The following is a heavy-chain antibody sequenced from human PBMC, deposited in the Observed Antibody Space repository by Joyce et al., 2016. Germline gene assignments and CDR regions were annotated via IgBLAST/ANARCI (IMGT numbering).Heavy chain of an antibody. CDR1: GFTFSSYW. V-gene: IGHV3-74*01. CDR3: ARASGGDYPTYGMDD. CDR2: IKSDGNIT. Sequence: EVQLVESGGGLVQPGGSLRLSCVASGFTFSSYWMHWVRQAPGKGLGWVSHIKSDGNITNYADSVKGRFIISRDNAKNTLYLQMNSLRVEDTAVYYCARASGGDYPTYGMDDWGQGTTVAVSS. D-gene: IGHD4-17*01. J-gene: IGHJ6*02.